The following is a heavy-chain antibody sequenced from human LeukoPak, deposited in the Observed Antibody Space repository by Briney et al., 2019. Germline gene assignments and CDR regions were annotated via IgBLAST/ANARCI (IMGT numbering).Heavy chain of an antibody. Sequence: GGSLRXSCAASRFTFSSYGMNWVRQAPGKGLEWVSSISSSSSYIYYADSVKGRFTISRDNAKSSLYLQMNRLRAEDTAVYYCARDRSDSFDYWGQGTLVTVSS. CDR1: RFTFSSYG. CDR3: ARDRSDSFDY. J-gene: IGHJ4*02. V-gene: IGHV3-21*01. CDR2: ISSSSSYI.